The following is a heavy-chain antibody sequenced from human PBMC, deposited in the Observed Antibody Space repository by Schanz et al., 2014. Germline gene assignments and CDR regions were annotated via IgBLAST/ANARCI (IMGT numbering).Heavy chain of an antibody. V-gene: IGHV3-30*03. J-gene: IGHJ6*02. Sequence: QVQLVESGGGVVQPGRSLRLSCAASGFTFSGYGMHWVRQAPGKGLEWVAIISYDGRHKNYADSVKGRFTISRDNSKNTLHLQMNSLRVEDTAVYYCARGPSRGTYYYGMDVWGQGTTVTVSS. CDR1: GFTFSGYG. CDR2: ISYDGRHK. D-gene: IGHD2-2*01. CDR3: ARGPSRGTYYYGMDV.